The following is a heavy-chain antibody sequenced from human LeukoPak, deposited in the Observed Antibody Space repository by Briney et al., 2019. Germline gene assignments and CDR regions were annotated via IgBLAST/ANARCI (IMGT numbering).Heavy chain of an antibody. CDR1: GFTFSSYE. V-gene: IGHV3-48*03. D-gene: IGHD4-23*01. J-gene: IGHJ4*02. CDR2: ISSSGSTI. CDR3: ARDYGGSSPFDY. Sequence: GGSLRLSCAASGFTFSSYEMHWVRQAPGKGLEWVSYISSSGSTIYYADSVKGRFTISRDNAKNSLYLQMNSLRAEDTAVYYCARDYGGSSPFDYWGQGTLVSVSS.